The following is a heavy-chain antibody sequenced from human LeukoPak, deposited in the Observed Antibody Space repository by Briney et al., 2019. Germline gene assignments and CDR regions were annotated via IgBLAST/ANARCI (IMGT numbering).Heavy chain of an antibody. J-gene: IGHJ2*01. CDR1: GFTFSSYA. Sequence: GGSLRLSCAASGFTFSSYAMSWVRKAPGKGLEWVSGIGGSGGSTYYADSVEGRFSVSRDNSKSTLFLQMNSLRAEDTAVYYCARGLSSSWYLDWYFDLWGRGTLVTVSS. D-gene: IGHD6-13*01. V-gene: IGHV3-23*01. CDR3: ARGLSSSWYLDWYFDL. CDR2: IGGSGGST.